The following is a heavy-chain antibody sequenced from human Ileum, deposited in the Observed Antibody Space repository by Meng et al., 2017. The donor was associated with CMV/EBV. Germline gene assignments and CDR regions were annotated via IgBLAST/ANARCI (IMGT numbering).Heavy chain of an antibody. J-gene: IGHJ4*02. CDR2: ISPGDGTSAGSK. D-gene: IGHD6-19*01. V-gene: IGHV3-23*01. CDR3: ARALSGWFLLDS. CDR1: GVPFANEA. Sequence: GVPFANEALAWVGQAPGKGMEWVLAISPGDGTSAGSKFYADSVEGRFSISRDNSRNTVFLQMNRLRVEDTAVYYCARALSGWFLLDSWGQGTLVTVSS.